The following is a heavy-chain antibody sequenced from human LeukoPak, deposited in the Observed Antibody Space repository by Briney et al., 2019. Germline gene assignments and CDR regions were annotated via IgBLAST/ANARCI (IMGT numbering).Heavy chain of an antibody. Sequence: SVKVSCKASGGTFSSYAISWVRQAPGQGLEWMGGIIPIFGTANYAQKFQGRVTITADESTSTAYMELSSLRSEDTAVYYCARAIVGATSFDYWGQGTLVTVSS. D-gene: IGHD1-26*01. V-gene: IGHV1-69*13. J-gene: IGHJ4*02. CDR1: GGTFSSYA. CDR3: ARAIVGATSFDY. CDR2: IIPIFGTA.